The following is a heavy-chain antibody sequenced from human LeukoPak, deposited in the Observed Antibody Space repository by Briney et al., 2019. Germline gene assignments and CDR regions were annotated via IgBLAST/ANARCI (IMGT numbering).Heavy chain of an antibody. J-gene: IGHJ6*03. V-gene: IGHV1-8*01. CDR2: MNPNSGNT. D-gene: IGHD1-14*01. CDR1: GYTFTSYD. Sequence: ASVKVSCKASGYTFTSYDINWVRQATGQGLEWMGWMNPNSGNTGYAQKFKGRVTMTRNTTISIAYMELSSLSSEATAVYYWARGTGTRKRNLNYYYYYMDVWGKGTTVTVSS. CDR3: ARGTGTRKRNLNYYYYYMDV.